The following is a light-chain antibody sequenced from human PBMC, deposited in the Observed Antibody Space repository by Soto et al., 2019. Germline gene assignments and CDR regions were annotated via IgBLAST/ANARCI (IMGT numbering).Light chain of an antibody. CDR2: GNS. V-gene: IGLV1-40*01. CDR3: QSYDSSLSGSRV. CDR1: SSNIGAGYD. J-gene: IGLJ1*01. Sequence: QSVLTQPPSVSGAPGQRVTISCTGSSSNIGAGYDVHWYQQLPGTAPKLLIYGNSNRPSGVPDRFSGSKSGTSASLAITGLQAEDEADYCCQSYDSSLSGSRVFGTGTKVNVL.